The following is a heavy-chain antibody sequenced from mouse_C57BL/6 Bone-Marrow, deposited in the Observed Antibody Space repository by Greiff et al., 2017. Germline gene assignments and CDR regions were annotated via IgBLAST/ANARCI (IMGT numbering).Heavy chain of an antibody. CDR2: IYPRSGNT. J-gene: IGHJ3*01. Sequence: QVQLQQSGAELARPGASVKLSCKASGYTFTSSGISWVKQRTGQGLEWIGEIYPRSGNTYYNEKFKGKATLTADKSSSTAYMELRSLTSADSAVYFCARFPINYYGSAWFAYWGQGTLVTVSA. CDR1: GYTFTSSG. CDR3: ARFPINYYGSAWFAY. V-gene: IGHV1-81*01. D-gene: IGHD1-1*01.